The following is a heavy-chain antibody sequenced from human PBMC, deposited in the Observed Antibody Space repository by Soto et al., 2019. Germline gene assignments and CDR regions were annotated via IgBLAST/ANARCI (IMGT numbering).Heavy chain of an antibody. J-gene: IGHJ5*02. D-gene: IGHD6-13*01. V-gene: IGHV3-30-3*01. Sequence: GGSLRLSWAASGFTFSSYAMHWVRQAPGKGLEWVAVISYDGSNKYYADSVKGRFTISRDNSKNTLYLQMNSLRAEDTAVYYCARAAVRSSWYSGDWFDPWGQGTLVTVSS. CDR2: ISYDGSNK. CDR1: GFTFSSYA. CDR3: ARAAVRSSWYSGDWFDP.